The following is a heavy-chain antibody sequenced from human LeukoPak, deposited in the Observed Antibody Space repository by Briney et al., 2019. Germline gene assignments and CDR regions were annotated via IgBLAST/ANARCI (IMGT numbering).Heavy chain of an antibody. Sequence: HPGRSLRLSCAASGFTFSSYTMHWVREAPGKGLEWVALMSFDGKIILYADSVKGRFTISRDNSKNTLDLQMNSLRAEDTAVYYCALYCSGGSCYSVGGAFDIWGQGTVVTVSS. CDR1: GFTFSSYT. CDR3: ALYCSGGSCYSVGGAFDI. D-gene: IGHD2-15*01. J-gene: IGHJ3*02. V-gene: IGHV3-30*04. CDR2: MSFDGKII.